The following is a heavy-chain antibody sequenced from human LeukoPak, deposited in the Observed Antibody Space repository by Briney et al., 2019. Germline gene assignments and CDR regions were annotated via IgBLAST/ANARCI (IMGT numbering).Heavy chain of an antibody. D-gene: IGHD1-14*01. Sequence: ASVKVSCKVSGYTLTELSMHWVRQAPGQGLEWMGIINPSGGSTSYAQKFQGRVTMTRDMSTSTVYMELSSLRSEDTAVYYCARGLRNLDYWGQGTLVTVSS. CDR2: INPSGGST. V-gene: IGHV1-46*01. CDR1: GYTLTELS. J-gene: IGHJ4*02. CDR3: ARGLRNLDY.